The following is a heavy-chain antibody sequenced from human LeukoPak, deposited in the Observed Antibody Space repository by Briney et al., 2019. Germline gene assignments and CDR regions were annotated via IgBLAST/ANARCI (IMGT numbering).Heavy chain of an antibody. Sequence: PGRSLRLSCAASGFTFSSYGMHWVRQAPGKGLEWVAVIWYDGSNKYYADSVKGRFTISRDNSKNTLYLQMNSLRAEDTAVYYCARDRKWDDLGFIDYWGQGTLVTVSS. CDR3: ARDRKWDDLGFIDY. D-gene: IGHD1-26*01. CDR1: GFTFSSYG. V-gene: IGHV3-33*01. CDR2: IWYDGSNK. J-gene: IGHJ4*02.